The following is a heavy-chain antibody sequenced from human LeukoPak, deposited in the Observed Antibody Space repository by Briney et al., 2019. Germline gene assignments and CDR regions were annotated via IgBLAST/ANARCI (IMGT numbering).Heavy chain of an antibody. CDR3: ARTGGGYSSYMDV. J-gene: IGHJ6*03. CDR1: GGSISSGSYY. D-gene: IGHD3-16*01. V-gene: IGHV4-61*02. CDR2: IYTSGST. Sequence: SETLSLTCTVSGGSISSGSYYWSGLRQPAGKGLEWIGRIYTSGSTNYNPSLKSRVTISVDTSKNQFSLKLSSVTAADTAVYYCARTGGGYSSYMDVWGKGTTVTVSS.